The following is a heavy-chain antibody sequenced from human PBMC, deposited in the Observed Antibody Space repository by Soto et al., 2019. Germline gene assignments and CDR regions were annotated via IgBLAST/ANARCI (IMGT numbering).Heavy chain of an antibody. V-gene: IGHV3-30-3*01. CDR2: ISYGGNNK. J-gene: IGHJ4*02. Sequence: QVQVVESGGGVVQPGGSLRLSCAASGFTFSTSAMHWVRQAPGKGLEWMAMISYGGNNKYYADSVKGRFTISRDISESTLYLQMNSLRTEDTAVYYCAREEFEAGRGHFGHWGQGTLVSVSS. CDR3: AREEFEAGRGHFGH. D-gene: IGHD6-13*01. CDR1: GFTFSTSA.